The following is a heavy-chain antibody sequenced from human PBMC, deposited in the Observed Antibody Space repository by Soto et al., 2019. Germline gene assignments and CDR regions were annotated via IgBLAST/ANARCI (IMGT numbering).Heavy chain of an antibody. CDR2: SIPIFGTA. V-gene: IGHV1-69*01. CDR3: AXXXXXSGDDHYYYFDMDV. Sequence: QVQLVQSGAEVKKPASSVKVSCKASGGTFNNYPITWVRQAPGEGLEWMGGSIPIFGTANYAQNFQGRVTISVDESTSTAYMELSSLRSEDMAVYYCAXXXXXSGDDHYYYFDMDVWGQGTTVTVSS. J-gene: IGHJ6*02. D-gene: IGHD2-21*02. CDR1: GGTFNNYP.